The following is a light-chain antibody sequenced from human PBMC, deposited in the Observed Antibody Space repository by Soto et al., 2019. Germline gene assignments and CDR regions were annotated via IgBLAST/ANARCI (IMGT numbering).Light chain of an antibody. CDR2: GAS. CDR1: QSVSNN. V-gene: IGKV3-15*01. J-gene: IGKJ1*01. Sequence: EIVLTQSPGTLSLSPGARAPLSCRASQSVSNNYLAWYQQKPGQAPRLLIYGASTRATGIAARFSGSASGTEFTLTISSLQSEDFAVYYCQQYNNWPRTFGQGTKVDIK. CDR3: QQYNNWPRT.